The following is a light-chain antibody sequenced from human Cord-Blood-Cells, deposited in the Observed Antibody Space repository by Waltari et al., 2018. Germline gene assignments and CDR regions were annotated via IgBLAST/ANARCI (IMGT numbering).Light chain of an antibody. J-gene: IGLJ3*02. CDR3: CSYAGSSTWV. Sequence: QSALTQPASVSGSPGQSISIYCTGTSSDVGCYNLFSWYQQHPGKAPKLMIYEGSKRPSGVSNRFSGSKSGNTASLTISGLQAEDEADYYCCSYAGSSTWVFGGGTKLTVL. CDR1: SSDVGCYNL. V-gene: IGLV2-23*01. CDR2: EGS.